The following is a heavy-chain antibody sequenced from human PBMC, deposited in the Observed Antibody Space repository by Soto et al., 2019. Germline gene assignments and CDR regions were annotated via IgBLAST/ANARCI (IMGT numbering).Heavy chain of an antibody. J-gene: IGHJ6*02. V-gene: IGHV1-46*01. CDR3: ARAGIAYCSSTTCYLYYYFMDV. CDR2: INPNSGST. D-gene: IGHD2-2*01. Sequence: ASVKVSCKASGYSVTSYYMHWVRQAPGQGLEWMGIINPNSGSTTYAQKFQGRVTMTRDTSTSTVYMELTSLTSGDTAVYYCARAGIAYCSSTTCYLYYYFMDVWGQGTTFTVSS. CDR1: GYSVTSYY.